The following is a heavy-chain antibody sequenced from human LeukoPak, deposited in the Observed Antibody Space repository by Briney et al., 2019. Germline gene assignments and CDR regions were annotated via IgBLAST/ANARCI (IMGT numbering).Heavy chain of an antibody. V-gene: IGHV4-34*01. CDR2: INHSGST. CDR3: ARPSCSSTSCPPRFDL. Sequence: SETLSLTCAVYGGSFSGYYWSWIRQPPGKGLEWIGEINHSGSTNYNPSLKSRVTISVDTSKNQFSLKLSSVTAADTAVYYCARPSCSSTSCPPRFDLWGRGTLVTVSS. D-gene: IGHD2-2*01. CDR1: GGSFSGYY. J-gene: IGHJ2*01.